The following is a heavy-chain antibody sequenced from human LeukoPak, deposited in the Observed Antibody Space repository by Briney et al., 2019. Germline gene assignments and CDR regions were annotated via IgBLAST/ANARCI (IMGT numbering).Heavy chain of an antibody. D-gene: IGHD6-13*01. Sequence: GESLKISCKISGYKLTNNWIGWVRQVPGKGLEWMGLIYPGYSDGKYSPSFQGQVTLSVDASISTAYLHLSGLRASDTAIYYCARFALTSSLDYWGQGTLVTVSS. J-gene: IGHJ4*02. CDR2: IYPGYSDG. CDR3: ARFALTSSLDY. CDR1: GYKLTNNW. V-gene: IGHV5-51*01.